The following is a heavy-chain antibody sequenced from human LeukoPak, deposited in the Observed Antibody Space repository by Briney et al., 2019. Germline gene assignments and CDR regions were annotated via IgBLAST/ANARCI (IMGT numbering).Heavy chain of an antibody. J-gene: IGHJ4*02. CDR3: AKGHYESAVRGGHLDY. CDR2: ISYEGNNR. V-gene: IGHV3-30*18. CDR1: GFTFSNYA. D-gene: IGHD3-3*01. Sequence: GGSLRLSCTASGFTFSNYAMHWVRRAPGKGLEWVAGISYEGNNRYYADSVKGRFTISRGNHKNTVYLEMNSLRAEDTAVYYCAKGHYESAVRGGHLDYWGQGTLVTVSS.